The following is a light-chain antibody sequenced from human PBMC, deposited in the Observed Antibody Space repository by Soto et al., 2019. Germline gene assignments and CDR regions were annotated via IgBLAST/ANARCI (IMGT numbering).Light chain of an antibody. Sequence: DIEMTQSPSSLSASMGDRVTITCRASQAVDNDLAWFQQKPGQAPKSLIYATSRLQSGVPPRFSGSGSGTEFTLTIPSLQPDDFGTYYCLPYTSYPLTSGGGTTVEI. CDR2: ATS. V-gene: IGKV1-16*01. CDR3: LPYTSYPLT. CDR1: QAVDND. J-gene: IGKJ4*01.